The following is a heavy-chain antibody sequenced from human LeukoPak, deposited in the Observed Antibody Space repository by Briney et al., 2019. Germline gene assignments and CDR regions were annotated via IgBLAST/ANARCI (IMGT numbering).Heavy chain of an antibody. J-gene: IGHJ4*02. V-gene: IGHV3-48*03. CDR2: ISSSGSTI. CDR3: AREDRYYGSGSHFDY. CDR1: GFTFSSYE. Sequence: QPGGSLRLSCAASGFTFSSYEVNWVRQAPGKGLEWVSYISSSGSTIYYADSVKGRFTISRDNAKNSLYLQMNSLRVEDTAVYYCAREDRYYGSGSHFDYWGQGTLVTVSS. D-gene: IGHD3-10*01.